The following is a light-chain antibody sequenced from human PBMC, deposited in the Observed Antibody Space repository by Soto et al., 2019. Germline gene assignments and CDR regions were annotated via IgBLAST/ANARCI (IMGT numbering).Light chain of an antibody. V-gene: IGKV4-1*01. Sequence: DFVMTQSPDSLAVSLGERATIKCKSSLSVLSTADNKNYLAWFQQKAGQPPKLLIYWASTRESGVPDRFSGSGSVTDFTLTIDSLQAEDVAVYYCQQYHSDQLNFGQGKRLDIK. CDR1: LSVLSTADNKNY. CDR3: QQYHSDQLN. CDR2: WAS. J-gene: IGKJ5*01.